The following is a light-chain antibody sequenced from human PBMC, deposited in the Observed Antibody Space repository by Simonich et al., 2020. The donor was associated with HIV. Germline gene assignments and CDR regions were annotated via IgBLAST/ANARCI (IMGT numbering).Light chain of an antibody. CDR2: AAS. CDR3: QQYSNYSRT. J-gene: IGKJ1*01. CDR1: QGIRND. V-gene: IGKV1-6*01. Sequence: AIQMTQSPSSLSASVGDRVTNTCRASQGIRNDLGWYQQKPGKAPKILIYAASSLQSGVPSRFSGSGSDTDFTLTISSLQPEDFATYFCQQYSNYSRTFGQGTKVDIK.